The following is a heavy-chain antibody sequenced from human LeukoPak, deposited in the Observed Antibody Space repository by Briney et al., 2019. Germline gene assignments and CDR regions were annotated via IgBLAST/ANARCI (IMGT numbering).Heavy chain of an antibody. CDR3: AKAPYSSSWGIDY. D-gene: IGHD6-13*01. J-gene: IGHJ4*02. Sequence: GVSLRLCCAASGFTVASNAMSWVRQAPGKGLEWVSSITGSVGSTYYADSVKGRFTISRDISKNTLYLQMNSLRAEDTAVYYCAKAPYSSSWGIDYWGQGTLVTVSS. V-gene: IGHV3-23*01. CDR2: ITGSVGST. CDR1: GFTVASNA.